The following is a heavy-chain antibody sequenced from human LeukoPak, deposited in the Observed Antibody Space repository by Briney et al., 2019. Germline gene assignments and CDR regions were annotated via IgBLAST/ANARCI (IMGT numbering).Heavy chain of an antibody. CDR1: GLTVSHNY. CDR3: AKDGSYSSTWYADS. CDR2: IYSSGST. J-gene: IGHJ5*01. V-gene: IGHV3-53*01. Sequence: GGSLRLSCAASGLTVSHNYMSWVRQAPGKGLEWVSVIYSSGSTYYADSVKGRFTISRDDSKNTVYLHMNSLRAEDTALYFCAKDGSYSSTWYADSWGQGTLVTVSS. D-gene: IGHD6-13*01.